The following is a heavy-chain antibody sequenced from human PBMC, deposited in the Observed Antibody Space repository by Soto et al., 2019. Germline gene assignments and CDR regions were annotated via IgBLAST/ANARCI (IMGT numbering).Heavy chain of an antibody. V-gene: IGHV4-39*02. D-gene: IGHD6-13*01. CDR2: VHHSVTT. CDR1: GAPVGYTSFY. J-gene: IGHJ1*01. CDR3: ARDTSSTSLRAEYFQF. Sequence: PSETLSLTCDVSGAPVGYTSFYWGWLRPSPGKGLEWIGSVHHSVTTYYNPSLKGRVSISMDTSKNQFSLRLTSVTAADTAVYYCARDTSSTSLRAEYFQFWGQGTQVT.